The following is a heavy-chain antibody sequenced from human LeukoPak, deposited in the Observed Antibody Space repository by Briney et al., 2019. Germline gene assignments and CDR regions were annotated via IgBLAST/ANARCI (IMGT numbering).Heavy chain of an antibody. J-gene: IGHJ3*02. CDR2: IYTSGST. CDR1: GGSISSYY. CDR3: AREYSSGWSAALDI. V-gene: IGHV4-4*07. D-gene: IGHD6-19*01. Sequence: PSETLSLTCTVSGGSISSYYWSWIRQPAGKGLEWIGRIYTSGSTNYNPSLKSRVTISVDKSKNQFSLKLSSVTAADTAVYYCAREYSSGWSAALDIWGQGTMVTVSS.